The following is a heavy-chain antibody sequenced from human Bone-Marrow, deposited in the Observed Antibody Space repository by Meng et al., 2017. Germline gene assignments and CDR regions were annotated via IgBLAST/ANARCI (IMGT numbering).Heavy chain of an antibody. CDR2: IYYSGT. CDR3: ARGGASSKWFDP. D-gene: IGHD2/OR15-2a*01. J-gene: IGHJ5*02. Sequence: QVQLQEPGPGLVKPSDTLSLTCTVSGVSISTDYWRWIRQPPGKGLECIGFIYYSGTNYSPSLRSRVSISLDPSKNQFSLNLTSVTATDTAVYCCARGGASSKWFDPWGRGTLVTVSS. V-gene: IGHV4-59*07. CDR1: GVSISTDY.